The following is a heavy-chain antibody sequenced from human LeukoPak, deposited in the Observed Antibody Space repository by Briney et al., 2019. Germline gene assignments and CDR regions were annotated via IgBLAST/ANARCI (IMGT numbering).Heavy chain of an antibody. CDR1: GFTFSNSW. D-gene: IGHD5-12*01. J-gene: IGHJ3*02. CDR2: MNPDGSEK. CDR3: ATDSGYSTFDI. V-gene: IGHV3-7*01. Sequence: PGGSLRLSCAASGFTFSNSWMNWVRQAPGKGLQWVASMNPDGSEKYCEDLVKGRFTISRDNAKKSMYLDMNSLRAEDTAVYYCATDSGYSTFDIWGQGTMVTVSS.